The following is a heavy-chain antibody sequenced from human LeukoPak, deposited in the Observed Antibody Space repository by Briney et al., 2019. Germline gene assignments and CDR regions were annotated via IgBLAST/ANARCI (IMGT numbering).Heavy chain of an antibody. V-gene: IGHV4-59*01. D-gene: IGHD3-10*01. CDR3: ARTYYYGSGSYLGYYYGMDV. CDR2: IYYSGST. CDR1: GGSISSYY. Sequence: SETLSLTCTVSGGSISSYYWSWIRQPPGKGLEWIGDIYYSGSTNYNPSLKSRVTISVDTSKDQFSLKLSSVTAADTAVYYCARTYYYGSGSYLGYYYGMDVWGQGTTVTVSS. J-gene: IGHJ6*02.